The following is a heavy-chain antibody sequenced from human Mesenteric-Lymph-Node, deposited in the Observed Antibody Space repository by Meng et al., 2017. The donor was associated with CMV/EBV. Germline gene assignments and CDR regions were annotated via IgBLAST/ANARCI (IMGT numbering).Heavy chain of an antibody. D-gene: IGHD6-19*01. CDR3: ARDSLYDEQWLADY. J-gene: IGHJ4*02. V-gene: IGHV3-21*01. CDR1: GFTFSSYS. Sequence: GESLKISCAASGFTFSSYSMNWVRQAPGKGLEWVSSISSSSSYIYYADSVKGRFTISRDNAKNSLYLQMNSLRAEDTAVYYCARDSLYDEQWLADYWGQGTLVTVSS. CDR2: ISSSSSYI.